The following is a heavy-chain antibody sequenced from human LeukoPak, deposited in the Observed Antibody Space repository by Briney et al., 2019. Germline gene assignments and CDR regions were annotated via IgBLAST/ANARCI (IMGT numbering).Heavy chain of an antibody. V-gene: IGHV3-21*03. D-gene: IGHD3-10*01. CDR3: ARDSSMVRGVIPYFDY. Sequence: GVSLRLSCAASGFTFSSYSMNWVRQAPGKGLEWVSSISSSSSYIYYADSVKGRFTISRDNAKHSLYMQMNSRRPEETAVYYCARDSSMVRGVIPYFDYWGQGTLVTVSS. CDR1: GFTFSSYS. J-gene: IGHJ4*02. CDR2: ISSSSSYI.